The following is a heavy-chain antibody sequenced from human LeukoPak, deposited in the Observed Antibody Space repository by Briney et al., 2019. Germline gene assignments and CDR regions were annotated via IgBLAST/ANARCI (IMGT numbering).Heavy chain of an antibody. V-gene: IGHV3-23*01. J-gene: IGHJ5*02. CDR1: GLHFSGTA. Sequence: GGSLRLSCAASGLHFSGTAMSWVRQAPGKGLEWVSAISHDGMNAYYADSVKGRFTISRDNSKKTVSLEMSSLTAADTGVYYCAKDGAQYSSGPECDPRGEGALVTVSP. CDR3: AKDGAQYSSGPECDP. CDR2: ISHDGMNA. D-gene: IGHD6-19*01.